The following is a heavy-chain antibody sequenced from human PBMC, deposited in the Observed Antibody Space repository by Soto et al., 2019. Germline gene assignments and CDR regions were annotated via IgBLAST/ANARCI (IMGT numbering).Heavy chain of an antibody. CDR2: ISGSGGST. J-gene: IGHJ4*02. CDR1: GFTFSSYA. D-gene: IGHD3-3*01. Sequence: EVQLLESGGGLVQPGGSLRLSCAASGFTFSSYAMSWVRQAPGKGLEWVSAISGSGGSTYYADSVKGRFTITRDNSNNTLYLQMNSLRAEYTAVYYCAISLEWLLYFVYWGQGTLVTVSA. V-gene: IGHV3-23*01. CDR3: AISLEWLLYFVY.